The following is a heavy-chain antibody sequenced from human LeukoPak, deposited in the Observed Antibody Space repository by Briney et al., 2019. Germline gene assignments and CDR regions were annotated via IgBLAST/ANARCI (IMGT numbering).Heavy chain of an antibody. D-gene: IGHD6-13*01. Sequence: GGSLGLSCAASGFTFSSHDMHWVRQATGKGLEWVSAIGTAGDTYYPGSVKGRFTISRENAKNSLYLQMNSLRAEDTAVYYCARVRSSWYGWLGAFDIWGQGTMVTVSS. CDR2: IGTAGDT. CDR1: GFTFSSHD. V-gene: IGHV3-13*01. CDR3: ARVRSSWYGWLGAFDI. J-gene: IGHJ3*02.